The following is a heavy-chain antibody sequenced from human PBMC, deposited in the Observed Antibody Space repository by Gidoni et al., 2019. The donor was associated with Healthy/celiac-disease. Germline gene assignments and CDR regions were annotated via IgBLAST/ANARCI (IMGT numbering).Heavy chain of an antibody. D-gene: IGHD3-10*01. Sequence: QLQLQESGPGLVKPSETLSLTCTVSGGSISSSSYYWGWIRQPPGKGLEWIGSIYYSGSTYYNPSLKSRVTISVDTSKNQFSLKLSSVTAADTAVYYCARHLRTDYYGSGSYWWFDPWGQGTLVTVSS. CDR1: GGSISSSSYY. J-gene: IGHJ5*02. CDR2: IYYSGST. V-gene: IGHV4-39*01. CDR3: ARHLRTDYYGSGSYWWFDP.